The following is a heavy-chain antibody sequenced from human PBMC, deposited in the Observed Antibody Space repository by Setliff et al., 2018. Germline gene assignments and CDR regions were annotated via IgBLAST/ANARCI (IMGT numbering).Heavy chain of an antibody. CDR3: ASNWIGYPHRFDP. V-gene: IGHV4-59*12. Sequence: SETLSLTCTVSDGSLSTYYWSWIRQPPGKGLEFIGYVYYSGTANYSPSLRSRLTMSVDKSKNQFSLKLSSVTAADTAVYYCASNWIGYPHRFDPWGQGTLVTVSS. CDR1: DGSLSTYY. J-gene: IGHJ5*02. D-gene: IGHD2-15*01. CDR2: VYYSGTA.